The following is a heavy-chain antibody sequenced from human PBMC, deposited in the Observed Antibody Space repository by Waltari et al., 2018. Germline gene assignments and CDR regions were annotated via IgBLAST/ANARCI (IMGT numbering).Heavy chain of an antibody. Sequence: QVQLVESGGGVVPPGRSLRLSCAASGYPLSSSCLHWVRQTPGRGLEWVAVISADGSRKSYADSVKGRFSISRDNSKNSLSLEMNSLRPEDTAVYYCASCTGGNCYYYGFDVWGQGTTVTVSS. V-gene: IGHV3-30*03. J-gene: IGHJ6*02. CDR2: ISADGSRK. CDR3: ASCTGGNCYYYGFDV. D-gene: IGHD2-8*02. CDR1: GYPLSSSC.